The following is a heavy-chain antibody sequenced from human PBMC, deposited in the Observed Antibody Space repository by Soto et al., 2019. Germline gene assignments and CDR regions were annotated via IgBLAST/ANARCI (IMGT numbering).Heavy chain of an antibody. D-gene: IGHD5-12*01. CDR2: IIPKLGSA. J-gene: IGHJ1*01. CDR3: ARGAHGYHFVPAF. CDR1: GGGNLRDYR. V-gene: IGHV1-69*13. Sequence: ASVKVACKASGGGNLRDYRTTWVRRAPGQGLEWMGGIIPKLGSANYAQNFQGRVTVTADESTNPVYMELRSLRSDDTSVYYCARGAHGYHFVPAFWRHGSPVPVSS.